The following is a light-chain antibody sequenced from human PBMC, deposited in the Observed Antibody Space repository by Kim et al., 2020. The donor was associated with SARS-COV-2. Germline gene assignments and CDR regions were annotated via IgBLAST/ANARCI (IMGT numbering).Light chain of an antibody. CDR2: GAS. CDR1: QNINRY. V-gene: IGKV1-39*01. CDR3: QQTYTTPYT. Sequence: DIQMTQSPSSLSASVGDRVTITCRASQNINRYLSWYQQKPGKAPKLLIFGASTLQNGVPSGFSGSGSGTDFTLTIRSLQPADFATYYCQQTYTTPYTFGQGTKLEI. J-gene: IGKJ2*01.